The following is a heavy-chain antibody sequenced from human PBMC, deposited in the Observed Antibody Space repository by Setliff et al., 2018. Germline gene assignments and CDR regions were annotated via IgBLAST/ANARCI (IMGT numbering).Heavy chain of an antibody. J-gene: IGHJ3*02. Sequence: GESLKISCVVSGITVSNNFWSWVRQAPGKGLEWVSVIYNQGNTYYADSVKGRFTIHRDNSKNTLYLQMNSLRAEDTAIYYCARDFHLGIGDGFDIWGQGTMVTVSS. CDR3: ARDFHLGIGDGFDI. V-gene: IGHV3-66*01. D-gene: IGHD7-27*01. CDR2: IYNQGNT. CDR1: GITVSNNF.